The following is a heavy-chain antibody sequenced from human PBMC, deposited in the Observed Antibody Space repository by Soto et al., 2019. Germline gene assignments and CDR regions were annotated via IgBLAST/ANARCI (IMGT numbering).Heavy chain of an antibody. D-gene: IGHD1-26*01. CDR1: VFTFSSYW. CDR3: ARGSSWEPEAFDI. Sequence: GSLRLSCPASVFTFSSYWMHWVRQAPGKGLVWVSRINSDGSSTSYADSVKGRFTISRDNAKNTLYLQMNSLRAEDTAVYYCARGSSWEPEAFDIWGQGTMVTVSS. J-gene: IGHJ3*02. CDR2: INSDGSST. V-gene: IGHV3-74*01.